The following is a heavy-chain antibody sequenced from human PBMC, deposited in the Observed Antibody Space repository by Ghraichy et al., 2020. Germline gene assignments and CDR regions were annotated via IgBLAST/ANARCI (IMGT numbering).Heavy chain of an antibody. D-gene: IGHD3-22*01. CDR2: TYYRSKWYN. V-gene: IGHV6-1*01. Sequence: SQTLSLTCAISGDSVSSNSAAWNWIRQSPSRGLEWLGRTYYRSKWYNDYAVSVKSRITINPDTSKNQFSLQLNSVTPEDTAVYYCARDPRSGYYSDYYYGMDVWGQGTTVTVSS. J-gene: IGHJ6*02. CDR3: ARDPRSGYYSDYYYGMDV. CDR1: GDSVSSNSAA.